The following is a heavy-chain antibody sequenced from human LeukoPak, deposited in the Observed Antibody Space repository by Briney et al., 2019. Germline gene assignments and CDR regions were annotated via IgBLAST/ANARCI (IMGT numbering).Heavy chain of an antibody. CDR1: GFTFSSYA. Sequence: PGGSLRLSCAASGFTFSSYAMSWVRQAPGKGLEWVSTISGSGGSTYYADSVKGRFTISRDNSKNTLYLQMNSLRAEDTAVYYCAKDLPGSRYYYYGMDVWGQGTTVTVSS. CDR3: AKDLPGSRYYYYGMDV. V-gene: IGHV3-23*01. J-gene: IGHJ6*02. D-gene: IGHD6-13*01. CDR2: ISGSGGST.